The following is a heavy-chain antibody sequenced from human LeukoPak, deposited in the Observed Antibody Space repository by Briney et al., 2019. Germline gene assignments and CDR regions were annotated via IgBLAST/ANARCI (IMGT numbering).Heavy chain of an antibody. D-gene: IGHD4/OR15-4a*01. V-gene: IGHV5-51*01. CDR2: IYPGDSDT. CDR3: ARRMDDYHYYYMDV. CDR1: GYSFTSYW. J-gene: IGHJ6*03. Sequence: AESLKISCKGSGYSFTSYWIGWVRQMPGKGLEWMGIIYPGDSDTRYSPSFQGQVTISADKSIDTAYLQWSGLKASDTAMYFCARRMDDYHYYYMDVWGKGTTVTVSS.